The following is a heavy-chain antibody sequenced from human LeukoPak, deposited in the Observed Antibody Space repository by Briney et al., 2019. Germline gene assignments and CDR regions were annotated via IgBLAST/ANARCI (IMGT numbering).Heavy chain of an antibody. D-gene: IGHD3-10*01. CDR3: ARDTYYYGSGTYYLNY. V-gene: IGHV4-61*02. CDR2: THTSGST. CDR1: GGSISSGSYY. Sequence: KPSETLSLTCTVSGGSISSGSYYWSWIRQPAGKGLEWIGRTHTSGSTNYNPSLKSRVTMSADTSKNQFSLKLSSVTAADTAVYYCARDTYYYGSGTYYLNYWGQGTLVTVSS. J-gene: IGHJ4*02.